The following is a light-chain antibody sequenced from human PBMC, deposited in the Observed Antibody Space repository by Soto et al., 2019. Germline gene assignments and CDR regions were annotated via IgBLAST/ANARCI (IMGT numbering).Light chain of an antibody. J-gene: IGLJ2*01. CDR2: EVT. Sequence: QCALTQPPSASGSPGQSVTISCTGTSSDIGGYDYVSWYQQHPGKVPKLMIYEVTKRPSGVPDRFSGSKSGNTASLTVSGLQTEDEADYYCSSYGGSDNLVFGGGTKLTVL. V-gene: IGLV2-8*01. CDR3: SSYGGSDNLV. CDR1: SSDIGGYDY.